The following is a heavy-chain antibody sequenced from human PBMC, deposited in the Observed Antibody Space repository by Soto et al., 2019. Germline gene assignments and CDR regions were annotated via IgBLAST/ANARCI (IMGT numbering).Heavy chain of an antibody. CDR1: GGSISSYY. D-gene: IGHD1-1*01. CDR3: ARRYGYSFDY. Sequence: SETLSLTCTVSGGSISSYYWSWIRQPPGKGLEWIGYIYYSGSTNYNPSLKSRVTISVDASKNQFSLKLSSVTAADTAVYYCARRYGYSFDYWGQGTLVTVSS. CDR2: IYYSGST. J-gene: IGHJ4*02. V-gene: IGHV4-59*08.